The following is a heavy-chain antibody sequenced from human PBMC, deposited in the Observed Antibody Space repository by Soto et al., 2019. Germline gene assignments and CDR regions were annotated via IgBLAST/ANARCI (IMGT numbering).Heavy chain of an antibody. CDR3: ATGGFGELLFEY. Sequence: GGSLRLSCAASGFNFRSRAMSWVRQAPGKGLEWVSTISGNGGTTYYADSVKGRFTISRDNSKNMLYVQMSSLRAEDTAVYYCATGGFGELLFEYRGQRTRVTVSS. CDR2: ISGNGGTT. D-gene: IGHD3-10*01. J-gene: IGHJ4*02. V-gene: IGHV3-23*01. CDR1: GFNFRSRA.